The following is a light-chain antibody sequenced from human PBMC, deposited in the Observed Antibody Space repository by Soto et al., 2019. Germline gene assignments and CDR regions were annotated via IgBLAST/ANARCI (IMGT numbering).Light chain of an antibody. CDR2: EVN. CDR1: SRDVGGYNY. CDR3: SSYAGSSNV. Sequence: QSVLTQPPSASGSPGHSVAISCTGTSRDVGGYNYVSWYQQHPGKAPKLMFYEVNKRPSGVPDRFSGSKSGNTASLTVSGLQAEDEADYYCSSYAGSSNVFGTGTRSPS. V-gene: IGLV2-8*01. J-gene: IGLJ1*01.